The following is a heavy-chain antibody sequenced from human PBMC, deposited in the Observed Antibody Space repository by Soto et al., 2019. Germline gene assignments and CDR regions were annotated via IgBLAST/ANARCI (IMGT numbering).Heavy chain of an antibody. CDR2: LNGGTGQT. V-gene: IGHV1-3*01. CDR1: GYTFSTYA. D-gene: IGHD1-1*01. CDR3: ARGKGMEENYFYYGLDI. J-gene: IGHJ6*02. Sequence: QVQVVQSGAEVKKPGASVKVSCKASGYTFSTYAMQWVRQAPGQSLEWMGWLNGGTGQTRYSQKFQDRVIITRDTSASTGYMELSSLTSEDTAVYYCARGKGMEENYFYYGLDIWGQGTTVTVSS.